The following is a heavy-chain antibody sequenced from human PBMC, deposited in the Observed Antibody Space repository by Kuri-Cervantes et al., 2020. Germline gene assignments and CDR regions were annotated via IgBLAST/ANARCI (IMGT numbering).Heavy chain of an antibody. V-gene: IGHV3-9*01. Sequence: LTCAASGFTFDDYAMHWVRQAPGKCLEWVSGTSRNSGSIGYADSVKGRFTISRDNAKNSLYPQMNSLRAEDTALYYCAKDIPGGLGGYDYWGQGTLVTVSS. CDR1: GFTFDDYA. D-gene: IGHD6-25*01. CDR3: AKDIPGGLGGYDY. CDR2: TSRNSGSI. J-gene: IGHJ4*02.